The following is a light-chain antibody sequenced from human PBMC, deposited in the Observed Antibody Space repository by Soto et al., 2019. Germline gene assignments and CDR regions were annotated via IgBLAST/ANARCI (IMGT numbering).Light chain of an antibody. Sequence: QSVLTQPPSASGSPGQSVTISCTGTSSDVGGYNYVSWYQQHPGKVPKLMIYEVTKRPSGVPDRFSDSKSGNTASLTVSGLQTEDEADYYCSSYAGTAYVFGTGTKLTVL. CDR3: SSYAGTAYV. J-gene: IGLJ1*01. CDR1: SSDVGGYNY. CDR2: EVT. V-gene: IGLV2-8*01.